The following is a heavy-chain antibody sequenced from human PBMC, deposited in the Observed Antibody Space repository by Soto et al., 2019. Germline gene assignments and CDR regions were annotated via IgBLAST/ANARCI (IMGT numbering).Heavy chain of an antibody. CDR2: ISYDGSNK. D-gene: IGHD1-7*01. CDR3: ARDRLELRAFDI. CDR1: GFTFSSYA. J-gene: IGHJ3*02. Sequence: LRLSCAASGFTFSSYAMHWVRQAPGKGLEWVAVISYDGSNKYYADSVKGRFTISRDNSKNTLYLQMNSLRAEDTAVYYCARDRLELRAFDIWGQGTMVTVS. V-gene: IGHV3-30-3*01.